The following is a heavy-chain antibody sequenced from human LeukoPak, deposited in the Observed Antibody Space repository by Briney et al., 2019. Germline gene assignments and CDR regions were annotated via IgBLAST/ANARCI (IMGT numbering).Heavy chain of an antibody. V-gene: IGHV4-59*08. Sequence: SETLSLTCTVSGGSISSYYWSWIRQPPGKGLEWIGYIYYSGSTNYNPSLKSRVTISVDTSKNQFSLKPSSVTAADMAVYYCARRYYDFWSGYREENWFDPWGQGTLVTVSS. CDR2: IYYSGST. D-gene: IGHD3-3*01. CDR1: GGSISSYY. J-gene: IGHJ5*02. CDR3: ARRYYDFWSGYREENWFDP.